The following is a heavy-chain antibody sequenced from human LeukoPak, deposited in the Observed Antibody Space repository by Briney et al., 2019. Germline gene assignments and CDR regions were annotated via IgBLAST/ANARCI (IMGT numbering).Heavy chain of an antibody. Sequence: GGSLRLSCAASGFNFTSYVMSWVRQAPGKGPEWVSSVSGSGDSTYYADSVKGRFTISRDNSKKTLSLQMSSLRAEDTALYYCAKGIDYWGQGTLVTVSS. V-gene: IGHV3-23*01. J-gene: IGHJ4*02. CDR3: AKGIDY. CDR1: GFNFTSYV. CDR2: VSGSGDST.